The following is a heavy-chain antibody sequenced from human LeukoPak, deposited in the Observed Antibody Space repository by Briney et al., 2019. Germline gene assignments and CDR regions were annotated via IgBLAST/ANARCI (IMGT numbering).Heavy chain of an antibody. D-gene: IGHD3-9*01. V-gene: IGHV1-2*02. J-gene: IGHJ4*02. CDR1: GYTFTGYY. CDR3: ARARGYFDWLSRPFDY. CDR2: INPNSGGT. Sequence: ASVKVSCKASGYTFTGYYMHWVRQAPGQGLEWMGWINPNSGGTNYAQKFQGRVTMTRDTSISTAYMELSRLRSDDTAVYYCARARGYFDWLSRPFDYWGQGTLVTVSS.